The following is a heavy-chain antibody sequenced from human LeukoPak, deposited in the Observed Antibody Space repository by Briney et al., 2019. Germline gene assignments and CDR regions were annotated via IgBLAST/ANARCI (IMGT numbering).Heavy chain of an antibody. CDR2: IIPIFGTA. V-gene: IGHV1-69*13. D-gene: IGHD3-10*01. CDR1: RGTFSSYA. CDR3: AREQFGERTYYFDY. Sequence: GASVKVSCKASRGTFSSYAISWVRQAPGQGLEWMGGIIPIFGTANYAQKFQGRVTITADESTSTAYMELSSLRSEDTAVYYCAREQFGERTYYFDYWGQGTLVTVSS. J-gene: IGHJ4*02.